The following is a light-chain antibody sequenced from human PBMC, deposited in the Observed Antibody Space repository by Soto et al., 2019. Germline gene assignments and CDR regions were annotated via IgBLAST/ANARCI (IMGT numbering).Light chain of an antibody. J-gene: IGKJ4*01. V-gene: IGKV1-5*01. CDR1: QSSNSW. CDR3: QQYNSYART. Sequence: DIQMTQYPCTLHASVGNRVTSTCRASQSSNSWLAWNPQKPGKAPQLLIYDASSLENGVPSRFRGSGAGTEVTLTISSLQTDDFATYYCQQYNSYARTFGGGTKVEI. CDR2: DAS.